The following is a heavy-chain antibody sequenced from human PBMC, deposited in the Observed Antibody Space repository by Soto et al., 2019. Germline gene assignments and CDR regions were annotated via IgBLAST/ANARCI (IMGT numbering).Heavy chain of an antibody. CDR1: GYTLTELS. J-gene: IGHJ2*01. CDR2: FDPEDGET. D-gene: IGHD2-15*01. CDR3: ATDFPHCSGGSCYPNWYFDL. V-gene: IGHV1-24*01. Sequence: ASVKVSCKVSGYTLTELSMHWVRQAPGKGLEWKGGFDPEDGETIYAQKFQGRVTMTEDTSTDTAYMELSSLRSEDTAVYYCATDFPHCSGGSCYPNWYFDLWGRGTLVTVSS.